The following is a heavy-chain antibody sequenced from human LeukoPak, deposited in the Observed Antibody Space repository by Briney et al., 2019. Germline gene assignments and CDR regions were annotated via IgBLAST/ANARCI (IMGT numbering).Heavy chain of an antibody. V-gene: IGHV4-31*03. CDR3: ARSGGAYGDYVPFDP. Sequence: PSETLSLTCTVSGGSISSGGYYWSWIRQHPGTGLEWIGYIYYSGSTYYNPSLKSRVTISVDTSKNQFSLKLSSVTAADTAVYYCARSGGAYGDYVPFDPWGQGTLVTVSS. J-gene: IGHJ5*02. D-gene: IGHD4-17*01. CDR1: GGSISSGGYY. CDR2: IYYSGST.